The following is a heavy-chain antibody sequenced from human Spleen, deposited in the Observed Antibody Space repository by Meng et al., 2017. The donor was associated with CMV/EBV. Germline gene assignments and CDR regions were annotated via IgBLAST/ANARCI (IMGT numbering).Heavy chain of an antibody. J-gene: IGHJ3*01. Sequence: ASVKVSCKASGYTFTSYYMHWVRQAPGQGLEWMGIINPSGGSTSYAQKFQGRVTMTRDTSTSTVYMELSSLRSEDTAMYYCARKGHARVNSGAFDVWGQGTMVTVSS. CDR1: GYTFTSYY. CDR3: ARKGHARVNSGAFDV. V-gene: IGHV1-46*01. D-gene: IGHD6-25*01. CDR2: INPSGGST.